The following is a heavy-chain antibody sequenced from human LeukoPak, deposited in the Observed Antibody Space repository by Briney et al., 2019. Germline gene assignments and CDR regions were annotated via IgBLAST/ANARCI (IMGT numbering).Heavy chain of an antibody. D-gene: IGHD2-2*01. J-gene: IGHJ6*03. Sequence: GASVKVSCKASGYTFTGYYMHWVRQAPGQGLEWMGWINPNSGGTNYAQKFQGRVTMTRDTSISTAYMELSRLRSDDTAVYYCAREGREIVVVPAAMTGVGYYYMDVWGKGTTVTVSS. V-gene: IGHV1-2*02. CDR3: AREGREIVVVPAAMTGVGYYYMDV. CDR2: INPNSGGT. CDR1: GYTFTGYY.